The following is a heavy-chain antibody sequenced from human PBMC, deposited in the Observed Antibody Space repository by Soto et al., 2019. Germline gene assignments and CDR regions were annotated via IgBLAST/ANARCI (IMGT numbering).Heavy chain of an antibody. CDR1: GGSISSSSYY. CDR2: IYYSGST. J-gene: IGHJ5*02. V-gene: IGHV4-39*01. Sequence: PSETRSLTCTLSGGSISSSSYYWGWIRQPPGKGLEWIGSIYYSGSTYYNPSLKSRVTVSVDTSKNQFSLKLSSVTAADTAVYYCARHPSDFWFDPWGQGTLVT. D-gene: IGHD2-21*02. CDR3: ARHPSDFWFDP.